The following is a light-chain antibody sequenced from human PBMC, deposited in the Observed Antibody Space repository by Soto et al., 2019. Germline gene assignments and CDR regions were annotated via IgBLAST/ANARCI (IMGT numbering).Light chain of an antibody. J-gene: IGKJ1*01. CDR1: QSLTSKY. CDR2: GAS. V-gene: IGKV3-20*01. CDR3: QQYGSSPWT. Sequence: DILLTQSPGTLSQSTGEKATLSCGRSQSLTSKYLAWYPTTPGQATRILIYGASSRATGIPDRVSGSGSGTDVTFTISRLEPEDGAVDYGQQYGSSPWTFGQGTKVDIK.